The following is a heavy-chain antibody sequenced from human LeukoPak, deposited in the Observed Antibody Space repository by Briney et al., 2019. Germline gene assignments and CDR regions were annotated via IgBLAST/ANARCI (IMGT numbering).Heavy chain of an antibody. CDR1: GFTFSNAW. V-gene: IGHV3-15*01. CDR2: IKSKTDGGTT. Sequence: GVSLRLSCAASGFTFSNAWMSWVRQAPGKGLAWVGRIKSKTDGGTTDYAAPVKGRFTFSRDDSKNTLYLQMNSLKTEDTAVYYCTTRLYYYDSSGYSSPFFDYWGQGTLVTVSS. J-gene: IGHJ4*02. CDR3: TTRLYYYDSSGYSSPFFDY. D-gene: IGHD3-22*01.